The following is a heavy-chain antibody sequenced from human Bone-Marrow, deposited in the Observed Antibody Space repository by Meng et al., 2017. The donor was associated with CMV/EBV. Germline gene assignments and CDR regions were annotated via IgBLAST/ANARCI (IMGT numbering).Heavy chain of an antibody. V-gene: IGHV4-61*01. D-gene: IGHD3-3*01. Sequence: GSLRLSCPVPGGSVSSGSYYWSWIRQPPGKGLEWIGDIDYSGSTNYNPSLKSRVTISVDTSKNQFSPKLRSVTAADTAVYYCARGSPLEWLLPYYYYYYGMDVWGQGTTVTVAS. CDR2: IDYSGST. CDR1: GGSVSSGSYY. CDR3: ARGSPLEWLLPYYYYYYGMDV. J-gene: IGHJ6*02.